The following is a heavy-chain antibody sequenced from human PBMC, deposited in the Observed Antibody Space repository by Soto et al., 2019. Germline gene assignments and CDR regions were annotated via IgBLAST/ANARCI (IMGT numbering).Heavy chain of an antibody. J-gene: IGHJ4*02. V-gene: IGHV3-30*04. CDR3: AREILPPYCGGDCYPYFDY. D-gene: IGHD2-21*02. CDR1: GFIFSSYA. Sequence: QVQLVESGGGVVQPGRSLRLSCAASGFIFSSYAMHWVRQAPGKGLEWVTVISFDGKNTYYADSVKGRFTISRDDSKNTLYLQMNSLRAEDTAMYYCAREILPPYCGGDCYPYFDYWGQGTLVTVSS. CDR2: ISFDGKNT.